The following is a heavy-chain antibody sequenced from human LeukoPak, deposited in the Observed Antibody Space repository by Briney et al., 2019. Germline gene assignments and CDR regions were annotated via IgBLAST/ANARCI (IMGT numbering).Heavy chain of an antibody. V-gene: IGHV1-2*02. Sequence: GASVKVSCKASGYTFTGYYMHWVRQAPGQGLEWMGWINPNSGGTNYAQKFQGRVTMTRDTSISTAYMELSRLRSDDTAVYYCARVGMTTVPYDAFDTWGQGTMVTVSS. J-gene: IGHJ3*02. D-gene: IGHD4-17*01. CDR3: ARVGMTTVPYDAFDT. CDR1: GYTFTGYY. CDR2: INPNSGGT.